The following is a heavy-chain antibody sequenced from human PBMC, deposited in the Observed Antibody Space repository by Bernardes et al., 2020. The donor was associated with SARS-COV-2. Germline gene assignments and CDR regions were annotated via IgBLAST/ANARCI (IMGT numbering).Heavy chain of an antibody. CDR3: ARDIPLYYYDSSGYYPLGYKYYGMDV. Sequence: ASVKVSCKASGYTFTDYYMHWVRQAPGQGLEWMGWINPNSGGTNYAQKFQGRVTMTRDTSIITAYMELSRLRSDDTAMYFCARDIPLYYYDSSGYYPLGYKYYGMDVWGQGTTVTVSS. CDR1: GYTFTDYY. D-gene: IGHD3-22*01. CDR2: INPNSGGT. V-gene: IGHV1-2*02. J-gene: IGHJ6*02.